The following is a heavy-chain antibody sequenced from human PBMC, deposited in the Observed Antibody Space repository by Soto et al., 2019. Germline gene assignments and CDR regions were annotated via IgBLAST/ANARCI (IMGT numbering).Heavy chain of an antibody. CDR3: ARHFDVVVVAATTLAFDI. CDR2: IYYSGST. D-gene: IGHD2-15*01. J-gene: IGHJ3*02. V-gene: IGHV4-59*08. CDR1: GGSISSYY. Sequence: SETLSLTCTVSGGSISSYYWSWIRQPPGKGLEWIGYIYYSGSTNYNPSLKSRVTISVDTSKNQFSLKLSSVTAADTAVFYCARHFDVVVVAATTLAFDIWGQGTMVTVSS.